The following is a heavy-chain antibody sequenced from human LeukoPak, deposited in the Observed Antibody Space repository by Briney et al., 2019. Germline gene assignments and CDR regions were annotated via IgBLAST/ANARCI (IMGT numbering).Heavy chain of an antibody. D-gene: IGHD3-10*01. CDR2: IYPGDSDT. CDR1: GYTFNSFW. Sequence: TSGESLKISCKGSGYTFNSFWIAWVRQMPGKGLEWMGIIYPGDSDTRYSPSFQGQVTISADKSISTAYLQWSSLKASDTAMYYCASLGGSGSYYAFDIWGQGTMVTVSS. V-gene: IGHV5-51*01. J-gene: IGHJ3*02. CDR3: ASLGGSGSYYAFDI.